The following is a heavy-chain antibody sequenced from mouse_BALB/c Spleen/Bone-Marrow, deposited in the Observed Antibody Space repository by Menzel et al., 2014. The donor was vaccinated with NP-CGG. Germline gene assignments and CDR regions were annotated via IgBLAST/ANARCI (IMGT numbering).Heavy chain of an antibody. V-gene: IGHV1-69*01. CDR1: GYTFTDYW. CDR3: ARGTGWYFDV. CDR2: IDTSDSYT. Sequence: QVHVKQSGAELVMPGASVKMSCKASGYTFTDYWMHWVKQRPGQGLEWIGAIDTSDSYTSYNQKFKGKATLTVDESSSTAYMQLSRLTSEDSAVYYCARGTGWYFDVWGAGTTVTVSS. J-gene: IGHJ1*01. D-gene: IGHD4-1*01.